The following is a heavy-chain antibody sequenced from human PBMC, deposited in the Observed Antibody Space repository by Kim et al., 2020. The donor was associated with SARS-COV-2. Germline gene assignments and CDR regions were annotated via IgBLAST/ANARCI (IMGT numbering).Heavy chain of an antibody. V-gene: IGHV4-59*08. Sequence: SETLSLTCTVSGGSISSYYWSWIRQPPGKGLEWIRYIYYSGSTNYNPSLKSRVTISVDTSKNQFSLKLSSVTAADTAVYYCARLSRYFDWLLLSPSNTDPTVYFDYWGQGTLVTVSS. D-gene: IGHD3-9*01. CDR3: ARLSRYFDWLLLSPSNTDPTVYFDY. CDR2: IYYSGST. J-gene: IGHJ4*02. CDR1: GGSISSYY.